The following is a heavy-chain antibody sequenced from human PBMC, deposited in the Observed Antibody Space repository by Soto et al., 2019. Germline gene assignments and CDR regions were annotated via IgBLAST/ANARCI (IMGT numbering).Heavy chain of an antibody. CDR2: ISAYNGNT. Sequence: ASVKVSCKASGYTFTSYGISWVRQAPGQGLEWMGWISAYNGNTNYAQKLQGRVTMTTDTSTSTAYMELRSLRSDDTAVYYCARAQTYYYHSSGYYPGYWGQGTLVTFSS. CDR1: GYTFTSYG. V-gene: IGHV1-18*04. J-gene: IGHJ4*02. D-gene: IGHD3-22*01. CDR3: ARAQTYYYHSSGYYPGY.